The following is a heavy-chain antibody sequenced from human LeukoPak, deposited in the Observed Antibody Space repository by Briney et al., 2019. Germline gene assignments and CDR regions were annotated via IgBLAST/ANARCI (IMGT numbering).Heavy chain of an antibody. Sequence: GGSLRLSCAASGFTFSSYWMHWVRQAPGKGLVWVSRINSDGSSTSYADSVKGRFTISRDNAKNTLYLQMNSLRAEDTAVYYCARVWGHGYSYGSKPLDYWGQGTLVTVSS. CDR1: GFTFSSYW. D-gene: IGHD5-18*01. J-gene: IGHJ4*02. V-gene: IGHV3-74*01. CDR2: INSDGSST. CDR3: ARVWGHGYSYGSKPLDY.